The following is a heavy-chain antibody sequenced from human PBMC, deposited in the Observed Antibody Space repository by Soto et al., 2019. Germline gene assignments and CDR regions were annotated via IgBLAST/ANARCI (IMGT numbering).Heavy chain of an antibody. D-gene: IGHD6-13*01. CDR1: GGSISSYY. J-gene: IGHJ4*02. Sequence: ETLSLTCTVSGGSISSYYWSWIRQPPGKGLEWIGYIYYSGSTNYNPSLKSRVTISVDTSKNQFSLKLSSVTAADTAVYYCARGRGIAAAGRGNFDYWGQGTLVTVYS. V-gene: IGHV4-59*01. CDR3: ARGRGIAAAGRGNFDY. CDR2: IYYSGST.